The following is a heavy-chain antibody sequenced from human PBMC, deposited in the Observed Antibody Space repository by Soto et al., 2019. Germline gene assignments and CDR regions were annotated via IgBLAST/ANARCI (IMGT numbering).Heavy chain of an antibody. CDR1: GFSFSNVW. V-gene: IGHV3-15*01. J-gene: IGHJ4*02. CDR3: SFQESTTVTTFEY. D-gene: IGHD4-17*01. CDR2: IKSKTDGGTT. Sequence: KTGGSLRLSCAASGFSFSNVWMSWVRQAPGKGLEWVGRIKSKTDGGTTDYAAPVKGRFTISRDDSKTTLYLQMNSLKTEDTAVYYCSFQESTTVTTFEYWGQGTLVTVSS.